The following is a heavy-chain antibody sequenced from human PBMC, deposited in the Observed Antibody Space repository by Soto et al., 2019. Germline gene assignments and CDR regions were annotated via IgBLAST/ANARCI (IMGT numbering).Heavy chain of an antibody. D-gene: IGHD1-26*01. Sequence: PGGSLRLSCAASGFTFSNAWMNWVRQAPGKGLEWVGRIKSKTDGGTTDYAAPVKGRFTISRDDSKNTLYLQMNSLKTEDTAVYYCTTRPLRGATRYYYYGMDVWGQGTTVTVSS. CDR1: GFTFSNAW. J-gene: IGHJ6*02. CDR2: IKSKTDGGTT. V-gene: IGHV3-15*07. CDR3: TTRPLRGATRYYYYGMDV.